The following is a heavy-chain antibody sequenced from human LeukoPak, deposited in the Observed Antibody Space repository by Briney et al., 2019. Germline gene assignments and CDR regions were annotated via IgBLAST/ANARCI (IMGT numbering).Heavy chain of an antibody. V-gene: IGHV5-51*01. Sequence: GESLKISCKGSGYSLTSYWIGLVRQMPRKGLGWMGIIYPGYSDPRYSPSFQGPVTISADKSISTAYLQWSSLKASDTAMYYCARLGSGKEGEPLYAFDIWGQGTMVTVSS. CDR2: IYPGYSDP. J-gene: IGHJ3*02. CDR1: GYSLTSYW. D-gene: IGHD3-16*01. CDR3: ARLGSGKEGEPLYAFDI.